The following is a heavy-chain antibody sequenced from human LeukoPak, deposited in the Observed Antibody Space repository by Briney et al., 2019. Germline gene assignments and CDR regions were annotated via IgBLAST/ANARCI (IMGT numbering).Heavy chain of an antibody. CDR3: ARDSRSFDY. D-gene: IGHD6-25*01. CDR1: GGSISSGSYY. Sequence: SETLSLTCTVSGGSISSGSYYWSWIRQPAGKGLEWIGRIYTSGSTNYNPSLKSRVTTSVDTSKNQFSLKLSSVTAADTAVYYCARDSRSFDYWGQGTLVTVSS. J-gene: IGHJ4*02. V-gene: IGHV4-61*02. CDR2: IYTSGST.